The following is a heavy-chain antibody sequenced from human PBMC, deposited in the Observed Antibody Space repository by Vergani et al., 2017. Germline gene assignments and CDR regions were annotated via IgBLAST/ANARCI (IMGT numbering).Heavy chain of an antibody. CDR1: GYTFTIYS. V-gene: IGHV1-18*01. Sequence: QVQLVQSGAEVKKPGASVKVSCKASGYTFTIYSIGWVRQAPGQGLEWLGWISGYNGNTNYAQKLQGRVTMTTETSTSKAYMELRNLRSDDTAVYYCARRVPFSAFEGQMLCYGLDVWSQGTTVTVSS. J-gene: IGHJ6*02. CDR2: ISGYNGNT. D-gene: IGHD2-2*01. CDR3: ARRVPFSAFEGQMLCYGLDV.